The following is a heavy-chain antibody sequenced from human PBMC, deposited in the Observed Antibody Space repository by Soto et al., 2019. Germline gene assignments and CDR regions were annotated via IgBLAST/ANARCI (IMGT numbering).Heavy chain of an antibody. CDR2: INHSGST. J-gene: IGHJ6*03. Sequence: QVQLQQWGAGLLKPSETLSLTCAVYGGSFSGYYWSWIRQPPGKGLEWIGEINHSGSTNYNPSLKSRVTISVDTSKNQFSLKLSSVNAADTAVYYCARGRREDIVVVPAANPYYYYMDVWGKGTTVTVSS. D-gene: IGHD2-2*01. V-gene: IGHV4-34*01. CDR3: ARGRREDIVVVPAANPYYYYMDV. CDR1: GGSFSGYY.